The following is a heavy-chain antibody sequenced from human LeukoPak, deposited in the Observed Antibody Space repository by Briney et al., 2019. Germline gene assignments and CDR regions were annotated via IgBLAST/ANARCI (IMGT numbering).Heavy chain of an antibody. D-gene: IGHD2-2*01. CDR3: ARSSCSSTSCPPVYFDY. J-gene: IGHJ4*02. CDR2: ISYDGSSK. V-gene: IGHV3-30*04. Sequence: GRSLRLSCAASGFTFSSYAMHWVRQAPGKGLEWVAVISYDGSSKYYADSVKGRFTISRDNSKNTLYLQMNSLRAEDTAVYYCARSSCSSTSCPPVYFDYWGQGTLVTVSS. CDR1: GFTFSSYA.